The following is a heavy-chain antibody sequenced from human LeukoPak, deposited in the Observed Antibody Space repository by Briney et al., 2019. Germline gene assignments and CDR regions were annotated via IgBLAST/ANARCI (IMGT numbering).Heavy chain of an antibody. J-gene: IGHJ4*02. Sequence: PSETLSLTCGVSGGSISSYHWSWIRQPAGKGLEWIGRIYSSGSTNYNPSLKSRVTISGDKSKNQLSLKLSSVTAADTAVYYCARDRVGAMDFDYWGQGTLVTVSS. V-gene: IGHV4-4*07. CDR3: ARDRVGAMDFDY. CDR1: GGSISSYH. D-gene: IGHD1-26*01. CDR2: IYSSGST.